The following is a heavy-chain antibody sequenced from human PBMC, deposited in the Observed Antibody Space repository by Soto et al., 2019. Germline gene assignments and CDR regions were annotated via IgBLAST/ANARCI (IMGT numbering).Heavy chain of an antibody. J-gene: IGHJ3*02. V-gene: IGHV4-59*01. CDR3: GRGSYYADDALDI. CDR1: GGSISSYY. Sequence: PSETLSLTCTVSGGSISSYYWSWIRQPPGKGLEWIGYIYYSGSTNYNPSLKSRVTISVDTSKNQFSLKLSSVTAADTAVYYCGRGSYYADDALDIWGQGTTVTVSS. D-gene: IGHD1-26*01. CDR2: IYYSGST.